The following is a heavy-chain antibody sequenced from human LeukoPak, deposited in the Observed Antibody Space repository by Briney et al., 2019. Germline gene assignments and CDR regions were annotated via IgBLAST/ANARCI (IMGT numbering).Heavy chain of an antibody. CDR1: GFTFTSYG. V-gene: IGHV3-33*01. D-gene: IGHD4-4*01. Sequence: GGSLRLSCATSGFTFTSYGMHWVRQAPGRGLEWVAALWSDGIKTSYADSVRGRFTISRDNSRHTLYLQLNSLKAEDTAVYYCVTAVTPFQYRYAFDIWGQGTMVTVAS. CDR3: VTAVTPFQYRYAFDI. CDR2: LWSDGIKT. J-gene: IGHJ3*02.